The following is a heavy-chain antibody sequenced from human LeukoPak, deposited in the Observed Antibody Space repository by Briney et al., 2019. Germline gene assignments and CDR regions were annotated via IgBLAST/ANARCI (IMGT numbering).Heavy chain of an antibody. V-gene: IGHV4-39*01. CDR3: ARPGGSGWPRYYFDY. D-gene: IGHD6-19*01. Sequence: SETLSLTCTVSGGSISSSSYYWGWIRQPPGKGLEWIGSIYYSGSTYYNPSLKSRVTISVDMSKNQFSLKLSSVTAADTAVYYCARPGGSGWPRYYFDYWGQGTLVTVSS. CDR1: GGSISSSSYY. J-gene: IGHJ4*02. CDR2: IYYSGST.